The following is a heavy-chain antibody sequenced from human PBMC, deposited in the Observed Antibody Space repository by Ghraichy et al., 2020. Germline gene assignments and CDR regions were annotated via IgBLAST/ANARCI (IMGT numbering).Heavy chain of an antibody. V-gene: IGHV3-9*01. CDR3: AKDHRFSPPYYSMDV. J-gene: IGHJ6*02. Sequence: GGSLRLSCAASGFTFDDYAMHWVRQAPGKGLEWVSGISWNSGTIGYADSVKGRFTISRDNAKNSLYLQMNSLRAEDTALYYCAKDHRFSPPYYSMDVWGQGTTVTVSS. CDR2: ISWNSGTI. CDR1: GFTFDDYA.